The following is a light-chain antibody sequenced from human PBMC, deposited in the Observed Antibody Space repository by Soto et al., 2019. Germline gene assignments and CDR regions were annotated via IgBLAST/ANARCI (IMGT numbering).Light chain of an antibody. CDR1: QGISSY. J-gene: IGKJ4*01. V-gene: IGKV1-9*01. CDR2: AAS. Sequence: IQLTQSPSSLSASVGDRVTITCRASQGISSYLAWYQQKPGKAPKLLIYAASTLQSGVPSRFSGSGSGTDFTLTISSLHPEDFATYYCQQLNSYPRTFGGGTKVEIK. CDR3: QQLNSYPRT.